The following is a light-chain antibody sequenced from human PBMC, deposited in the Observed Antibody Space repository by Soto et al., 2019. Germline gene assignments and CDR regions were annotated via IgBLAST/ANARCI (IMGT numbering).Light chain of an antibody. V-gene: IGKV3-11*01. CDR3: QQRSNWPPLT. J-gene: IGKJ4*01. CDR1: QSISNY. CDR2: DAS. Sequence: EIVLTQSPATLSLSPGERATLSCRASQSISNYLVWYQQKPGQAPRLLIYDASNRATGIPARFSGSGSGTGFPLPISSLEPEDFAIYYCQQRSNWPPLTFGGGTKVEIK.